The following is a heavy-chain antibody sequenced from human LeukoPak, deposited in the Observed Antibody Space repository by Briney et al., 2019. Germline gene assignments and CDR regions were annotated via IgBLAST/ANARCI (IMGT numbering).Heavy chain of an antibody. Sequence: GGSLRLSCAASGFTVSSNYMSWVRQAPGEGLEWVSVIYSGGSTYYADSVKGRFTISRDNSKNTLYLQMNSLRAEDTAVYYCARDHYYGSGDVWGQGTTVTVSS. CDR3: ARDHYYGSGDV. V-gene: IGHV3-53*01. D-gene: IGHD3-10*01. J-gene: IGHJ6*02. CDR1: GFTVSSNY. CDR2: IYSGGST.